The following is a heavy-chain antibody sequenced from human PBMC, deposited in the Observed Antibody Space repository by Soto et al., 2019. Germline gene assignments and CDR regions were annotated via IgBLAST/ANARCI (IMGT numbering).Heavy chain of an antibody. CDR2: ISAAGGTT. Sequence: PGGSLRLSCAASGFTFSNYAMTWVRQAPGKGLEWVSSISAAGGTTSYADSVKGRFIISRDNSRNTLFLQMNSLGVEDMAVYYCARSGSYYHWFDPWGQGALVTVSS. V-gene: IGHV3-23*01. J-gene: IGHJ5*02. D-gene: IGHD1-26*01. CDR1: GFTFSNYA. CDR3: ARSGSYYHWFDP.